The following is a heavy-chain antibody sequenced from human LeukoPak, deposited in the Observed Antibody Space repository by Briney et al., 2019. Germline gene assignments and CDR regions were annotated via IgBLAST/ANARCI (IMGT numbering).Heavy chain of an antibody. CDR1: GGSISSGSYY. Sequence: SETLSLTCTASGGSISSGSYYWSWIRQPAGKGLEWIGRIYTSGSTNYNPSLKSRVTISVDTSKNQFSLKLSSVTAADTAVYYCARGGSPDYWGQGTLVTVSS. CDR3: ARGGSPDY. CDR2: IYTSGST. D-gene: IGHD2-15*01. J-gene: IGHJ4*02. V-gene: IGHV4-61*02.